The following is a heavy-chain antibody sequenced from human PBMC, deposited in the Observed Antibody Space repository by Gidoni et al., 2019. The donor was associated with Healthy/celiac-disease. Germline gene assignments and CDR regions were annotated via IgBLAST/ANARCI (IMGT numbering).Heavy chain of an antibody. CDR2: IIPIFGTA. CDR3: ARGTGNYDFWLEAYYYYYYGMDV. CDR1: GGTFSSYA. D-gene: IGHD3-3*01. V-gene: IGHV1-69*01. J-gene: IGHJ6*02. Sequence: QVQLVQSGAEVKKPGSSVKVSCKASGGTFSSYAISWVRQAPGQGLEWMGGIIPIFGTANYAQKFQGRVTITADESTSTAYMELSSLRSEDTAVYYCARGTGNYDFWLEAYYYYYYGMDVWGQGTTVTVSS.